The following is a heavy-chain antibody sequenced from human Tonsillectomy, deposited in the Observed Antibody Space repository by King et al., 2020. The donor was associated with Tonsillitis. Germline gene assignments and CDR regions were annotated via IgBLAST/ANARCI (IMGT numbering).Heavy chain of an antibody. CDR1: GGTFSSYA. CDR2: IIPILGIA. V-gene: IGHV1-69*04. D-gene: IGHD3-22*01. Sequence: QFQLVQSGAEVKKPGASVKVSCKASGGTFSSYAISWVRQAPGQGLEWMGRIIPILGIANYAQKFQGRVTITADKSTSTAYMELSSLRSEDTAVYYCARDRGEADSSPNYWGQGTLVTVSS. J-gene: IGHJ4*02. CDR3: ARDRGEADSSPNY.